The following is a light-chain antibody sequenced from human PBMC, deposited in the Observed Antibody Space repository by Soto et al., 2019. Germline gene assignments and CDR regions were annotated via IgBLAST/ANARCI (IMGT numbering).Light chain of an antibody. CDR1: QGVGST. V-gene: IGKV3-11*01. CDR2: DAY. Sequence: TRSPGALFLAAAVRLTLSCRASQGVGSTLNWYRQQPGQAPRLLIYDAYLRATGVPARFSGSGSGTDFTITICSLEAKDFAVYYCQQLSNWPGTFGQGTKVDIK. J-gene: IGKJ1*01. CDR3: QQLSNWPGT.